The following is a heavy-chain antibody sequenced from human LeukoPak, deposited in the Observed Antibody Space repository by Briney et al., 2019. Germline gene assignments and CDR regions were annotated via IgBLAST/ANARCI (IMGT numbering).Heavy chain of an antibody. CDR3: ASNAGIWFDP. Sequence: SETLSLTCAVSGGSISSGGYSWSWIRQPPGKGLEWIGYIYYSGSTYYNPSLKSRVTISVDTSKNQFSLKLSSVTAADTAVYYCASNAGIWFDPWDQGTLVTVSS. CDR2: IYYSGST. CDR1: GGSISSGGYS. D-gene: IGHD1-1*01. J-gene: IGHJ5*02. V-gene: IGHV4-30-4*07.